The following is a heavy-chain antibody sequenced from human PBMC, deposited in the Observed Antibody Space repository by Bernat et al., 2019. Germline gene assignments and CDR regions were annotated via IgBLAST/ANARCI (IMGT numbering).Heavy chain of an antibody. D-gene: IGHD6-19*01. CDR3: ARDHQWLAFHGMDL. CDR2: ISANNGNT. CDR1: GYTFIHYD. J-gene: IGHJ6*02. Sequence: QVQLVQSGPEVKKPGASVKVSCKASGYTFIHYDITWVRQAPGQGLEWVGRISANNGNTNYGQKVQGRVTMTTDTSTSTAYMELRSLRSNDTAVYYCARDHQWLAFHGMDLWGQGTTVSVSS. V-gene: IGHV1-18*01.